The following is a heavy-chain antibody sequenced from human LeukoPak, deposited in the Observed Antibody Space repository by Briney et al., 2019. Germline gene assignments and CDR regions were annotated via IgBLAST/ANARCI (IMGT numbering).Heavy chain of an antibody. CDR1: GYTFTSHY. V-gene: IGHV1-46*01. D-gene: IGHD3-3*01. CDR2: INPSAGST. CDR3: AAPGASGFVGNFWSGPLDY. Sequence: ASVKVSCRASGYTFTSHYIHWVRQAPGQGLEWMGIINPSAGSTSYPQKFQGRVTMTRDTSTSTVYMELRSLRSDDTAVYYCAAPGASGFVGNFWSGPLDYWGQGTLVTVSS. J-gene: IGHJ4*02.